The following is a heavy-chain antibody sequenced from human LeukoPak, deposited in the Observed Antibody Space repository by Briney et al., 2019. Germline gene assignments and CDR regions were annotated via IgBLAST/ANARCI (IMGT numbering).Heavy chain of an antibody. CDR1: GFTFSDYA. CDR3: ARSFDI. J-gene: IGHJ3*02. CDR2: IRSTSSTT. V-gene: IGHV3-48*02. Sequence: GGSLRLSCAASGFTFSDYAMDWVRQAPGKGLEWVSYIRSTSSTTYYADSVKGRFTISRDNGKNSLYLQMNSLRDEDTAVYYCARSFDIWGQGTMVTVSS.